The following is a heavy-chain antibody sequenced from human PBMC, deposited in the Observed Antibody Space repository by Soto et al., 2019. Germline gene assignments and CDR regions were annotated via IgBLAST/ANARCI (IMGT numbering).Heavy chain of an antibody. CDR1: GFTFSSYA. CDR3: TKAWDIVVAVAAMRFDH. CDR2: ISGSGGST. V-gene: IGHV3-23*01. J-gene: IGHJ4*02. Sequence: GGSLRLSCAASGFTFSSYAMSWVRQAPGKGLEWVSVISGSGGSTYYADSVKGRFTISRDNSKNTLYLQMNSLRAEDTAVYYCTKAWDIVVAVAAMRFDHWGQGTLVTVSS. D-gene: IGHD2-15*01.